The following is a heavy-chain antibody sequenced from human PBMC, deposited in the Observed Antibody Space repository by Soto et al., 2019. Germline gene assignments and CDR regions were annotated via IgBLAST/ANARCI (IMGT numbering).Heavy chain of an antibody. CDR3: ATDGPSNSGNLYAFDI. Sequence: GASVKVSCKASGYTFTSYAMHWVRQAPGQRLEWMGWINAGNGNTKYSQKFQGRVTMTKDTSTNTAYMELRSLRSDDTAVYFCATDGPSNSGNLYAFDIWGQGTMVTVSS. CDR1: GYTFTSYA. D-gene: IGHD5-12*01. CDR2: INAGNGNT. J-gene: IGHJ3*02. V-gene: IGHV1-3*01.